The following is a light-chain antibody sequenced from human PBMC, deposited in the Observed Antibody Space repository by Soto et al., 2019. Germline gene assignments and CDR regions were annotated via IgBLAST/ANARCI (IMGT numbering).Light chain of an antibody. V-gene: IGKV1-27*01. CDR2: AAS. CDR3: QKYNSAPLT. J-gene: IGKJ4*01. Sequence: DIQMTQSPSSLSASVGDRVTITCRASQGSSNYLAWYQQKPGKVPKLLIYAASTLQSGVPSRFSGSGSETDFTRTISSLQPEDVATYYCQKYNSAPLTFGGGTKVEIK. CDR1: QGSSNY.